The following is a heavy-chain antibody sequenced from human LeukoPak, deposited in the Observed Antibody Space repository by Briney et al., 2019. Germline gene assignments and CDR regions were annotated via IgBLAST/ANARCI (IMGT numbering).Heavy chain of an antibody. CDR2: IKCDGSEK. D-gene: IGHD3-22*01. CDR3: ARSGYYYEVVFDY. V-gene: IGHV3-52*01. Sequence: GGSLRLSCAASGFTLSSSWMHWVCQAPEKGLEWVADIKCDGSEKYYVDSVKGRLTISRDNAKNSLYLQVNSLRAEDMTVYYCARSGYYYEVVFDYWGQGTLVTVSS. CDR1: GFTLSSSW. J-gene: IGHJ4*02.